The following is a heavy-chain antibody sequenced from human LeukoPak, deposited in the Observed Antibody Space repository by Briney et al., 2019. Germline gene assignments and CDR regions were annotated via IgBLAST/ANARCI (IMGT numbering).Heavy chain of an antibody. V-gene: IGHV3-9*01. D-gene: IGHD3-22*01. J-gene: IGHJ4*02. Sequence: GGSLRLSCAASGFTFDDYAMHWVRQAPGKGLEWVSGISWNSDSIGYADSVKGRFTISRDNARNTLYLQLNRLRADDTAVYYCARASYFYDRSGYNYWGQGTLVTVSS. CDR2: ISWNSDSI. CDR3: ARASYFYDRSGYNY. CDR1: GFTFDDYA.